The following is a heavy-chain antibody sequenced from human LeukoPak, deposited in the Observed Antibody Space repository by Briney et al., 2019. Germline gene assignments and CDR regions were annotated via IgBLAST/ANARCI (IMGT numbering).Heavy chain of an antibody. V-gene: IGHV3-21*01. Sequence: GGSLRLSCAASGFTFSRYSMNWVCQAPGKGLEWVSSISSTSTYTYYADSVKGRFTISRDNAQNSLYLQMNSLRAEDTAVYYCVRDLEYSSSSVSGRSFDYWGQGTLVTVSS. CDR3: VRDLEYSSSSVSGRSFDY. D-gene: IGHD6-6*01. CDR1: GFTFSRYS. CDR2: ISSTSTYT. J-gene: IGHJ4*02.